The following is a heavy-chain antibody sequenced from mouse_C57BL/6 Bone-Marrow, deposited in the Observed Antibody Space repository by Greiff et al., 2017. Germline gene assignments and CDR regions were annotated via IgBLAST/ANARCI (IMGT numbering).Heavy chain of an antibody. CDR2: IDPSDSYT. V-gene: IGHV1-69*01. CDR1: GYTFTSYW. J-gene: IGHJ4*01. CDR3: GTTVVCDYYAMDY. D-gene: IGHD1-1*01. Sequence: QVQLQQSGAELARPGASVKLSCKASGYTFTSYWMHWVKQRPGQGLEWIGEIDPSDSYTNYNQKFKGKSTLTVDKSSSTAYMQLSSLTSEDSAVYYCGTTVVCDYYAMDYWGQGTSVTVSS.